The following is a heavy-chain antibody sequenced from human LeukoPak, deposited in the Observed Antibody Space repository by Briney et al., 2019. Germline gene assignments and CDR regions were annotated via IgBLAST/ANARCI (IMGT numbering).Heavy chain of an antibody. CDR3: AKDAIGDGVCDY. CDR1: GFTLSSYA. CDR2: ISGSGGST. Sequence: QPGGSLRLSCAASGFTLSSYAMSWVRQAPGKGLEWVSAISGSGGSTYYADSVKGRFTISRDNAKNTLDLQMNSLRAEDTAVYYCAKDAIGDGVCDYWGQGTLVTVSS. J-gene: IGHJ4*02. V-gene: IGHV3-23*01. D-gene: IGHD4-17*01.